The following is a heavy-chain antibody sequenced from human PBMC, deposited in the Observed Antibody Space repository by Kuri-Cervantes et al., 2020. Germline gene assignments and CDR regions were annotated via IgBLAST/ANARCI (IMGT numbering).Heavy chain of an antibody. CDR2: ISSSSSTI. V-gene: IGHV3-48*02. CDR1: GFTFSSYS. D-gene: IGHD4-17*01. J-gene: IGHJ4*02. Sequence: GGSLRLSCAASGFTFSSYSMNWVRQAPGKGLEWVSYISSSSSTIYYADYVKGRFTISRDNAKNSLYLQMNSLRDEDTAVCYCAREERQYGDYVFDYWGQGTLVTVSS. CDR3: AREERQYGDYVFDY.